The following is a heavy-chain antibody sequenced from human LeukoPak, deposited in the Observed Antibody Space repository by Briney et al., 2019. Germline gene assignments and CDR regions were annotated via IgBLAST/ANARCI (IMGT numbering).Heavy chain of an antibody. CDR3: ARLVVPAARGWFDP. D-gene: IGHD2-2*01. V-gene: IGHV5-51*01. CDR2: LYAGHSDT. J-gene: IGHJ5*02. Sequence: HGESLKISCKGSGYSFTTYSIGWVRQMPGKGLEWMGILYAGHSDTAYSPSFQGQVTISADKSISTAYLQWSSLKASDTAMYYCARLVVPAARGWFDPWGQGTLVTVSS. CDR1: GYSFTTYS.